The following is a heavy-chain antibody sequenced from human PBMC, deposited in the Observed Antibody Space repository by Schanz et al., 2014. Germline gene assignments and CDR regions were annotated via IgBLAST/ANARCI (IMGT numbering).Heavy chain of an antibody. D-gene: IGHD5-12*01. CDR1: EYSFTSYS. Sequence: QIQLVQSGPEVKKPGATVKVSCKASEYSFTSYSMHWVRQAPGQRLEWMGWINTGSGDTKYSQNCEGRVTITSDTSASTAFMELSSLRSEDTAVYSCARGIGGYGANNYFDYWGHGTLVTVSS. CDR3: ARGIGGYGANNYFDY. V-gene: IGHV1-3*04. J-gene: IGHJ4*01. CDR2: INTGSGDT.